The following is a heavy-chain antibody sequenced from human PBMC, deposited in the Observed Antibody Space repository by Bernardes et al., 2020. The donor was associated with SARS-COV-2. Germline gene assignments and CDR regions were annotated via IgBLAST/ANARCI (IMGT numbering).Heavy chain of an antibody. D-gene: IGHD2-15*01. CDR1: GGTFSSYA. CDR2: IIPIFGTA. J-gene: IGHJ6*02. CDR3: AGGRRLNLFGSVLVVAANPMDV. V-gene: IGHV1-69*13. Sequence: SVKVSCKASGGTFSSYAISWVRQAPGQGLEWMGGIIPIFGTANYAQKFQGRVTITADESTSTAYMELSSLRSEDTAVYYCAGGRRLNLFGSVLVVAANPMDVWGQGTTVTVSS.